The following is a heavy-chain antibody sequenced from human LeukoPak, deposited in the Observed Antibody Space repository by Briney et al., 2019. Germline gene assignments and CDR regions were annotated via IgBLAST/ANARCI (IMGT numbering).Heavy chain of an antibody. V-gene: IGHV4-59*01. CDR3: AKGRYSYEY. D-gene: IGHD5-18*01. J-gene: IGHJ4*02. CDR2: IYYSGST. CDR1: GGSISNYY. Sequence: SETLSLTCTVSGGSISNYYWSWIRQPPGKGLEWIRYIYYSGSTKYNPSLKSRVTISVDTSKNQFSLKLRSVTAADTAVYYCAKGRYSYEYWGQGTLVTVSS.